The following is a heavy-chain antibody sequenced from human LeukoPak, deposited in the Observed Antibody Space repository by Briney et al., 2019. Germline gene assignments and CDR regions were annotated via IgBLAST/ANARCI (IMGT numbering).Heavy chain of an antibody. CDR3: VRLESGSYSYFDY. CDR1: DGAIAGYS. V-gene: IGHV4-59*01. CDR2: IYYSGDT. Sequence: SETLSLTCTVSDGAIAGYSWSWIRQPPGKGLEWIGYIYYSGDTNYNPSLQSRVTVSVDTSKNQFSLKLTSVTAADTAVYYCVRLESGSYSYFDYWGQGALVTVSS. J-gene: IGHJ4*02. D-gene: IGHD1-26*01.